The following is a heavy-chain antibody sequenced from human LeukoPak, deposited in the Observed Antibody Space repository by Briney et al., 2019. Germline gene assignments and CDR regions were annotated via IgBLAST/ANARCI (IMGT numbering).Heavy chain of an antibody. J-gene: IGHJ4*02. V-gene: IGHV1-24*01. CDR3: ATRPVRRYSSGWYYFDY. Sequence: SVKVSCKVSGYTLTELSMHWVRQAPGKGLEWMGGFDPEEGETIYAQKFQGRVTMTEDTSTDTAYMELSSLRSEDTAVYYCATRPVRRYSSGWYYFDYWGQGTLVPVSS. D-gene: IGHD6-19*01. CDR1: GYTLTELS. CDR2: FDPEEGET.